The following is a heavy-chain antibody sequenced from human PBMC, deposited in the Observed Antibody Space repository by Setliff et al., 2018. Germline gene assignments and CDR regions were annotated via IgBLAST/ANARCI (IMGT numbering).Heavy chain of an antibody. D-gene: IGHD3-10*01. Sequence: PSETLSLTCSVSGASISSYYWTWIRQPAGKALEWIGHIHGTEGTHYNPSLESRVTISRDKSPNQFSLMLRSVTAADTALYYCARGYYNGRGYYYLPCSFDSWGRGIVVTVSS. V-gene: IGHV4-4*07. CDR1: GASISSYY. J-gene: IGHJ4*02. CDR2: IHGTEGT. CDR3: ARGYYNGRGYYYLPCSFDS.